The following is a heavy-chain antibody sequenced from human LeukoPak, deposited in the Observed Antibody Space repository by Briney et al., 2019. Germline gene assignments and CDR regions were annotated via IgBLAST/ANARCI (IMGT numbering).Heavy chain of an antibody. CDR1: GFTFSSYS. V-gene: IGHV3-21*01. D-gene: IGHD3-22*01. Sequence: GGSLRLSCAASGFTFSSYSMNWVRQAPGKGLDWVLSISSSSSYIYYADSVKGRFTISRDNAKNSLYLQMNSRRAEDTAVYYCARVGDYYDSSGPLNPWGQGTLVTVSS. CDR2: ISSSSSYI. CDR3: ARVGDYYDSSGPLNP. J-gene: IGHJ5*02.